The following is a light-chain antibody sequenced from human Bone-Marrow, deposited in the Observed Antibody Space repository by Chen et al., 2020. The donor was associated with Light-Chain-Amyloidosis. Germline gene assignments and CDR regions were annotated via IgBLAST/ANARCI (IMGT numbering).Light chain of an antibody. CDR1: DLPTKY. V-gene: IGLV3-25*03. J-gene: IGLJ2*01. CDR3: QSADSSGTYEVI. CDR2: SDT. Sequence: SYALTHPPSVSVSTGQTARLTCSGDDLPTKYAYWYQQKPGKAPVLVIHSDTERPSGISERFSGSSSGTTATLTISGVQAEDDADYHCQSADSSGTYEVIFCVGTKLTVL.